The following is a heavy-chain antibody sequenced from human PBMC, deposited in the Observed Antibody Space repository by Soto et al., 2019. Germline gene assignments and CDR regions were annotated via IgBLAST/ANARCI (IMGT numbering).Heavy chain of an antibody. Sequence: QVPLVESGGGVVQPGRSLRLSCAASGFTFSSYAMHWVRQAPGKGLEWVAVISYDGSNKYYADSVKGRFTISRDNSKNTLYLQMNSLRAEDTAVYYCARVGITIFGVVTPPFDYWGQGTLVTVSS. CDR1: GFTFSSYA. CDR2: ISYDGSNK. D-gene: IGHD3-3*01. J-gene: IGHJ4*02. CDR3: ARVGITIFGVVTPPFDY. V-gene: IGHV3-30-3*01.